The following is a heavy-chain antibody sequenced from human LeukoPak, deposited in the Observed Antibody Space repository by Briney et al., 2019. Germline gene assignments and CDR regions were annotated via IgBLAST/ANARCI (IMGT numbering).Heavy chain of an antibody. CDR1: GFTFSSYS. V-gene: IGHV3-48*01. CDR3: ARDPREYSVPRPDY. CDR2: ITSGSNIM. D-gene: IGHD5/OR15-5a*01. J-gene: IGHJ4*02. Sequence: GGSLRLSCEASGFTFSSYSMNWVRQAPGKGLEWVSYITSGSNIMYYADSVKGRFTISRDNAKNSLYLQMNSLRAEDTAVYYCARDPREYSVPRPDYWGQGTLVTVSS.